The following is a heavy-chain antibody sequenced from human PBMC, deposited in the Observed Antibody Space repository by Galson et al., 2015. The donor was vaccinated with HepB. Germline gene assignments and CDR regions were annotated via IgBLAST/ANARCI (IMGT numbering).Heavy chain of an antibody. D-gene: IGHD3-22*01. J-gene: IGHJ3*02. CDR1: GFTFSSYG. CDR3: ARDPWDYYDSSGFDAFDI. CDR2: IWYDGSNK. Sequence: SLRLSCAASGFTFSSYGMHWVRQAPGKGLEWVAVIWYDGSNKYYADSVKGRFTISRDNSKNTLYLQMNSLRAEDTAVYYCARDPWDYYDSSGFDAFDIWGQWTMVTVSS. V-gene: IGHV3-33*01.